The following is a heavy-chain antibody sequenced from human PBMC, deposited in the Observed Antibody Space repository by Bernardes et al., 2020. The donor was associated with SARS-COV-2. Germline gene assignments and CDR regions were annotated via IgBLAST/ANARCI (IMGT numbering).Heavy chain of an antibody. D-gene: IGHD3-10*01. CDR2: ISAIGGST. V-gene: IGHV3-23*01. Sequence: GGSLRLSCVASGFTFSKNAMTWVRQVPGKGLEWVSAISAIGGSTYYAESVKGRFTISRDNSRNTLYLEMNSLRAEDTAVYYCANYYPEVGSFDYWGQGTLVTVSS. CDR1: GFTFSKNA. CDR3: ANYYPEVGSFDY. J-gene: IGHJ4*02.